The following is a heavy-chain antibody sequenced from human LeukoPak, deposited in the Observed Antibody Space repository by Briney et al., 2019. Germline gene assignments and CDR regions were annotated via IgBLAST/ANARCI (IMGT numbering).Heavy chain of an antibody. CDR3: ARPYDSSGPDAFDI. CDR1: GGSISSSSYY. Sequence: SETLSLTCTVSGGSISSSSYYWGWIRQPPGKGLEWIGSIYYSGSTYYNPSLKSRVTISVDTSKNQFSLKLSSVTAADTAVYYCARPYDSSGPDAFDIWGQGTIVTVSS. D-gene: IGHD3-22*01. CDR2: IYYSGST. V-gene: IGHV4-39*07. J-gene: IGHJ3*02.